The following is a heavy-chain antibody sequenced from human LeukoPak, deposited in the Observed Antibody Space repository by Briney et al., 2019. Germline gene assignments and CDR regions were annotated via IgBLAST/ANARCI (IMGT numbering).Heavy chain of an antibody. CDR3: AKDLMRDRWFGES. CDR2: IRFDGNDK. V-gene: IGHV3-30*02. J-gene: IGHJ5*02. D-gene: IGHD3-10*01. Sequence: GGSLRLSCAASGFPFSYFGMHWVRQAPGKGLERVAFIRFDGNDKFYADSVKGRFTISKDTSRNTLYLQMNSLRAEDTAVHYCAKDLMRDRWFGESWGQGTLVTVSS. CDR1: GFPFSYFG.